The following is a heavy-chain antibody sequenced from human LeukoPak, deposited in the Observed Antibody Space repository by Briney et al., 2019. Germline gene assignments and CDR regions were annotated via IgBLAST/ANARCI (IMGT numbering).Heavy chain of an antibody. J-gene: IGHJ2*01. CDR2: IGTAGDT. CDR3: ARDLRDWYFDL. V-gene: IGHV3-13*01. CDR1: GFTFSSYD. Sequence: GGSLRLSCAASGFTFSSYDMHWVRQATGKGLEWVSAIGTAGDTYYPGSVKGRFTISRENAKNSLYLQMNSLRAGDTAVYYCARDLRDWYFDLWGRGTLVTVSS.